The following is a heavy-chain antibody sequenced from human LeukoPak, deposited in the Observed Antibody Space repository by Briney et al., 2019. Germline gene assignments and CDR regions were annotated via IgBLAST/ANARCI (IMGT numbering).Heavy chain of an antibody. CDR3: ARHTTNWGFGY. V-gene: IGHV4-59*08. Sequence: PSETLSLTCTVSGGSISSYYWSWIRQPPGKGLEWIAYTYYSGSTKYNPSLKSRVTISVDTSKNQLSLKLSSVTAADTAVYYCARHTTNWGFGYWGQGTLVTASS. CDR1: GGSISSYY. D-gene: IGHD7-27*01. J-gene: IGHJ4*02. CDR2: TYYSGST.